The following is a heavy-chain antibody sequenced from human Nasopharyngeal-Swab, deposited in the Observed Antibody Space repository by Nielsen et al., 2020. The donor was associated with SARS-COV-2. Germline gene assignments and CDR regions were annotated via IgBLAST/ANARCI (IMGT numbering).Heavy chain of an antibody. CDR3: ARDRKSSGWYDD. D-gene: IGHD6-19*01. CDR2: ISSISSYI. Sequence: GESLKISCAASGFTFSSYSMTWVRQAPGKGLEWVSSISSISSYIYYADSVKGRFTISRDNAKNSLYLQMNSLRAEDTAVYYCARDRKSSGWYDDWGQGTLVTVSS. V-gene: IGHV3-21*01. J-gene: IGHJ5*02. CDR1: GFTFSSYS.